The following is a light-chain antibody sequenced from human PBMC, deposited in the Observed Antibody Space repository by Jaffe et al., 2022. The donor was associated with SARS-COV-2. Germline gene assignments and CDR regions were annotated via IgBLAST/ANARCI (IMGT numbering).Light chain of an antibody. CDR2: AAS. CDR1: QGISND. Sequence: DIQMTQSPSSLSASVGDRVTLTCRASQGISNDLAWFQQKPGKAPKSLIYAASDLQSGVPSKFSGSGSGTDFTLTISSLQPEDSATYYCQQYNSYPLTFGGGTKVEI. V-gene: IGKV1-16*02. J-gene: IGKJ4*01. CDR3: QQYNSYPLT.